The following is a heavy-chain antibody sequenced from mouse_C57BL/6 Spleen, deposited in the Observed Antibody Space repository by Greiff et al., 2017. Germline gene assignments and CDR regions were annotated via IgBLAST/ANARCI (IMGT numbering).Heavy chain of an antibody. CDR3: ARSGYSFGLFDY. CDR1: GYAFSSSW. Sequence: VRLQQSGPELVKPGASVKISCKASGYAFSSSWMNWVKQRPGKGLEWIGRIYPGDGDTNYNGKFKGKATLTADKSSSTAYMQLSSLTSEDSAVYFCARSGYSFGLFDYWGQGTTLTVSS. J-gene: IGHJ2*01. D-gene: IGHD2-12*01. CDR2: IYPGDGDT. V-gene: IGHV1-82*01.